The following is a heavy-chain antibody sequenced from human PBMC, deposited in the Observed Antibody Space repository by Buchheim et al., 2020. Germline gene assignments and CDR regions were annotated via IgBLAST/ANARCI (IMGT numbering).Heavy chain of an antibody. D-gene: IGHD1-14*01. J-gene: IGHJ6*02. Sequence: QIQLVQSGAEVKNPGASVKVSCKASGYSFSSYGISWVRQAPGQGLEWMGWINVYNGKTYYAQMVQGRVTMTADTSTSTAYMELRSLTSDDTAVFYCARGGPDGFYYNAMDVWGQGTT. CDR2: INVYNGKT. V-gene: IGHV1-18*01. CDR1: GYSFSSYG. CDR3: ARGGPDGFYYNAMDV.